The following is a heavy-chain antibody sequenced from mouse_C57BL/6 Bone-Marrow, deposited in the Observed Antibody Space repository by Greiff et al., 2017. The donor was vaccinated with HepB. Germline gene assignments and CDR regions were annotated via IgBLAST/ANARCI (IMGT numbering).Heavy chain of an antibody. CDR2: IDPSDSET. D-gene: IGHD1-1*01. CDR3: ARSANSGSSLYWYFDV. Sequence: QVQLQQPGAELVRPGSSVKLSCKASGYTFTSYWMHWVKQRPIQGLEWIGNIDPSDSETHYNQKFKDKATLTVDKSSSTAYMQLSSLTSEDSAVYYCARSANSGSSLYWYFDVWGTGTTVTVSS. V-gene: IGHV1-52*01. J-gene: IGHJ1*03. CDR1: GYTFTSYW.